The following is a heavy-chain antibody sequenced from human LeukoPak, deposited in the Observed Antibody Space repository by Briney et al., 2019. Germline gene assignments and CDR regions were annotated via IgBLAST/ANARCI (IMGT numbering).Heavy chain of an antibody. J-gene: IGHJ5*02. CDR2: IYYSGST. CDR1: GGSISISSYY. CDR3: ARHHPKSIAAAGNFWFDP. Sequence: PSETLSLTCTVSGGSISISSYYWGWIRQPPGKGLEWIGSIYYSGSTYYNPSLKSRVTISVDTSKNQFSLKLSSVTAADTAVYYCARHHPKSIAAAGNFWFDPWGQGTLVTVSS. D-gene: IGHD6-13*01. V-gene: IGHV4-39*01.